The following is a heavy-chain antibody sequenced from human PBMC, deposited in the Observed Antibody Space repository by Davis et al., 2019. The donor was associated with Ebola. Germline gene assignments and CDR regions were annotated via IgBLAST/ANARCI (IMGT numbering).Heavy chain of an antibody. J-gene: IGHJ3*02. V-gene: IGHV3-7*01. CDR3: ARLRWNRDAFDI. CDR2: IKQDGSEK. D-gene: IGHD1-1*01. CDR1: GFTFSSYW. Sequence: GESLKISCAASGFTFSSYWMSWVRQAPGKGLEWVANIKQDGSEKYYVDSVKGRFTISRDNAKNSLYLQMNSLRAEDTAVYYCARLRWNRDAFDIWGQGTMVTVSS.